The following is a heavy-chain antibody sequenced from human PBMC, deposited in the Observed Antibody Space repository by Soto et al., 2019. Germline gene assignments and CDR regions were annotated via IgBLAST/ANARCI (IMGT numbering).Heavy chain of an antibody. Sequence: QVQLQESGPGLVKPSQTLSLTCTVSGGSISSGDYYWSWIRQPPGKGLEWIGYIYYSGSTYYNPSLKTRVTISVDTSKNQFSLKLSSVTAADTAVYYCASSSSGWSFTLQYYYGMDVWGQGTTVTLSS. CDR2: IYYSGST. J-gene: IGHJ6*02. V-gene: IGHV4-30-4*01. D-gene: IGHD6-6*01. CDR1: GGSISSGDYY. CDR3: ASSSSGWSFTLQYYYGMDV.